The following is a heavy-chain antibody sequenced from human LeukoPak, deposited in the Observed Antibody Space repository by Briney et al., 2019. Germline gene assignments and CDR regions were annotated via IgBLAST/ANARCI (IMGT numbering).Heavy chain of an antibody. CDR2: IYYSGNT. CDR1: GSSITTYF. CDR3: ARDRPGGSSLDY. Sequence: SETLSLTCTVSGSSITTYFWNWIRQPPGKGLEWIGYIYYSGNTNYNPSLKSRVTISVDTSKSQFSLKLSSVTAADTAVYYCARDRPGGSSLDYWGQGTLVTVSS. J-gene: IGHJ4*02. D-gene: IGHD6-13*01. V-gene: IGHV4-59*01.